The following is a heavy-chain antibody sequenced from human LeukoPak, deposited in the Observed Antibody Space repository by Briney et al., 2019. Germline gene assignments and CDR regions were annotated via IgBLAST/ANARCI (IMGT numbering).Heavy chain of an antibody. D-gene: IGHD3-10*01. J-gene: IGHJ4*02. Sequence: GGSLRLSCAASGFTLSDYYMSWIRQAPGKGLEWVSYISSSSSTIYYADSVKGRFTISRDNAKNSLYLQMNSLRAEDTAVYYCARGSEAWFGELLLDYWGQGTLVTVSS. CDR2: ISSSSSTI. V-gene: IGHV3-11*04. CDR3: ARGSEAWFGELLLDY. CDR1: GFTLSDYY.